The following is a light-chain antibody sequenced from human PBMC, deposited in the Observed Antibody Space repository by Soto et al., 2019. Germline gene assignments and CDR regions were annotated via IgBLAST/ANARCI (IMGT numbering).Light chain of an antibody. V-gene: IGLV2-14*01. CDR3: SSYTSSSTSYV. CDR1: SSDVGGYNY. CDR2: EVS. Sequence: QSVLTQPASVSGSPGQSITISRTGTSSDVGGYNYVSWYQQHPGKAPKLMIYEVSNRPSGVSNRFSGSKSGNTASLTISGLQAEDEADYYCSSYTSSSTSYVFGTGTKVTV. J-gene: IGLJ1*01.